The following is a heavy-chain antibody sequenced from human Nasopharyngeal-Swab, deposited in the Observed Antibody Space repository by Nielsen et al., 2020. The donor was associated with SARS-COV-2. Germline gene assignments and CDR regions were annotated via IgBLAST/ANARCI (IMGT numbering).Heavy chain of an antibody. V-gene: IGHV4-34*01. CDR2: INHSGST. CDR1: GFTFSSYA. D-gene: IGHD3-22*01. J-gene: IGHJ3*02. Sequence: GSLRLSCAASGFTFSSYAMSWIRQPPGKGLEWIGEINHSGSTNYNPSLKSRVTISVDTSKNQFSLKLSSVTAADTAVYYCAREGPPWLSAFDIWGQGTMVTVSS. CDR3: AREGPPWLSAFDI.